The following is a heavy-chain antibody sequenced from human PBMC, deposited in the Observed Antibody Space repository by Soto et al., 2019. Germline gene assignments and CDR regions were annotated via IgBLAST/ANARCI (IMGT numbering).Heavy chain of an antibody. D-gene: IGHD1-20*01. CDR1: GFTFSSYA. CDR2: ISYDGSNK. V-gene: IGHV3-30-3*01. J-gene: IGHJ4*02. CDR3: ARDLHNWNDGASDY. Sequence: QVQLVESGGGVVQPGRSLRLSCAASGFTFSSYAMHWVRQAPGKELEWVAVISYDGSNKYYADSVKGRFTISRDNSKNTLYLQMNSLRAEDTAVYYCARDLHNWNDGASDYWGQGTLVTVSS.